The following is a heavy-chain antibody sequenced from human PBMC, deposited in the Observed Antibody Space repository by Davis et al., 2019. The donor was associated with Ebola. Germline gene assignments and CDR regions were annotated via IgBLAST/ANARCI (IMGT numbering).Heavy chain of an antibody. CDR1: GFTFSTYA. Sequence: GGSLRLSCAASGFTFSTYAMHWVRQAPGKGLEWVAVIWYDGSNKYYADSVKGRFTISRDNSKNTLYLQMNSLRAEDTAVYYCARDHFAYYDFWSGQYDYWGQGTLVTVSS. CDR3: ARDHFAYYDFWSGQYDY. V-gene: IGHV3-33*01. D-gene: IGHD3-3*01. CDR2: IWYDGSNK. J-gene: IGHJ4*02.